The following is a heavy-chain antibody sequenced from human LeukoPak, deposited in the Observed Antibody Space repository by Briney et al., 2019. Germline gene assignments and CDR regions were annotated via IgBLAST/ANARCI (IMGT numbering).Heavy chain of an antibody. CDR2: ISGSGDNT. CDR1: GFTFNNYA. V-gene: IGHV3-23*01. Sequence: PGGSLRLSCAASGFTFNNYAMSWVRQAPGKGLEWVSAISGSGDNTYYADSVKGRFTISRDNSKNTLYLQMNSLRAEDTAIYYCAKHPHIVVVVAASGGDWFDPWGHGTLVTVSS. D-gene: IGHD2-15*01. J-gene: IGHJ5*02. CDR3: AKHPHIVVVVAASGGDWFDP.